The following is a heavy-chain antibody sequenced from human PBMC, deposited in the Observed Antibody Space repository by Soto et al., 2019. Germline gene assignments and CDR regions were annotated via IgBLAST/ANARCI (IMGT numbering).Heavy chain of an antibody. CDR2: LNDRGDTT. J-gene: IGHJ4*02. Sequence: PVGSLRLSCAVSGFTFSYFAVGWVRQAPGKGLEWVSVLNDRGDTTYYTDSVKGRFTISRDNSKNTLYLQMNSLRAEDTAVYYCAKDATRTNGWYHFDYWGQGALVTVSS. CDR1: GFTFSYFA. CDR3: AKDATRTNGWYHFDY. D-gene: IGHD6-19*01. V-gene: IGHV3-23*01.